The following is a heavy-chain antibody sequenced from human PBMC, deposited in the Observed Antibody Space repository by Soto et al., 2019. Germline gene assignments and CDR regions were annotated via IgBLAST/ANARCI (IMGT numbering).Heavy chain of an antibody. J-gene: IGHJ4*02. CDR2: INQDGGEK. Sequence: GGSLRLSCAASGFTFTNFWMSWVRQAPGKGLEWVANINQDGGEKYYVDSVKGRFTISRDNAKNALSLQMNSLRAEDTAVYYCARQHSLWLGESLFDYWGQGILVTVSS. V-gene: IGHV3-7*04. CDR3: ARQHSLWLGESLFDY. CDR1: GFTFTNFW. D-gene: IGHD3-10*01.